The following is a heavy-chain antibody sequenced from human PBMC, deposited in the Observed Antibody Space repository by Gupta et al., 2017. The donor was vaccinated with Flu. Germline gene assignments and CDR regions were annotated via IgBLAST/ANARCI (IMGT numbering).Heavy chain of an antibody. CDR2: IRSSSSYI. V-gene: IGHV3-21*01. J-gene: IGHJ4*02. CDR3: ARDRPDDDYDLSYLPYFDD. D-gene: IGHD4-17*01. Sequence: WVGKAPGKGLECVSAIRSSSSYIYYADSVKGRGTISRDNAKNSLDLQMKSLRAEETAVYYCARDRPDDDYDLSYLPYFDDWGQGTMVTVSS.